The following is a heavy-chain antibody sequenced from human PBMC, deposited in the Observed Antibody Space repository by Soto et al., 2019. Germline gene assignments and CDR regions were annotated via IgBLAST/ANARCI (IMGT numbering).Heavy chain of an antibody. J-gene: IGHJ4*02. V-gene: IGHV3-23*01. Sequence: EVQLLESGGGLVQPGGSLRLSCAASGFTFSSYAMSWVRQAPGKGLEWVSAISGSGGSTYYADSVKGRLTISRDNSNNTLNVQMNRLRAEETAVYYCAKAWYYYDSSGYCLNYWGQGTLVTLSS. CDR2: ISGSGGST. CDR1: GFTFSSYA. D-gene: IGHD3-22*01. CDR3: AKAWYYYDSSGYCLNY.